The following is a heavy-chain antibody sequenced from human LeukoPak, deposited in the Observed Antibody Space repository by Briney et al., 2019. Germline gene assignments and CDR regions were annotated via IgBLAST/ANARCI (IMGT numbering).Heavy chain of an antibody. D-gene: IGHD3-10*01. J-gene: IGHJ6*02. V-gene: IGHV4-59*01. Sequence: SETLSLTCTVSGGSISSYYWSWIRQPPGKGLEWIGYIYYSGSTNYNPSLKSRVTISVDTSKNQFSLKLSSVTAADTAVYYCARVLEMVRGGYYYYGMDVWGQGTTVTVSS. CDR2: IYYSGST. CDR3: ARVLEMVRGGYYYYGMDV. CDR1: GGSISSYY.